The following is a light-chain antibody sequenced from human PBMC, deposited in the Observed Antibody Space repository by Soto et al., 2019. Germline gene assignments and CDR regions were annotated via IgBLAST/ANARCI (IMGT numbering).Light chain of an antibody. CDR1: QSVSSN. CDR2: GAS. J-gene: IGKJ5*01. Sequence: EIVMTQSPATLSVSPGERATLSCRASQSVSSNLAWYQQKPGQAPRLLIYGASTRATGIPARFSGSGSGTEFTLNISSLQSEDFAVYYCQQYNNWPSVFGQGTRLEIK. V-gene: IGKV3-15*01. CDR3: QQYNNWPSV.